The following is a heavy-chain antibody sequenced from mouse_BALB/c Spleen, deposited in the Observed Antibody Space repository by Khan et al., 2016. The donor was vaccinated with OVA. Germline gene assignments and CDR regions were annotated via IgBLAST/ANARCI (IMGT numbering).Heavy chain of an antibody. CDR1: GYTFTRYW. CDR2: IYPGDGDT. CDR3: ASHYGSYFDY. D-gene: IGHD2-1*01. J-gene: IGHJ2*01. Sequence: QVQLQQSGAELARPGASVKLSCKASGYTFTRYWMLWVKQRPGQGLEWIGAIYPGDGDTKYTQKFKGKATLTADKSSSTAYMELSSLASEDSAVYYCASHYGSYFDYWGQGTTLTVSS. V-gene: IGHV1-87*01.